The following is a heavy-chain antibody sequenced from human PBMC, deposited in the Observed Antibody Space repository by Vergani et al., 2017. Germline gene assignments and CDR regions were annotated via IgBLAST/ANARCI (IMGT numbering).Heavy chain of an antibody. J-gene: IGHJ3*01. CDR1: GGSITYGAFY. D-gene: IGHD2-21*01. CDR2: IYYSENK. V-gene: IGHV4-39*02. Sequence: QLQLQASGPGLVKPSETLSLTCTVSGGSITYGAFYWGWIRQSPGKGLEWIGSIYYSENKFYNPSLESRVTLSIDTTKNQFSLKLTSVTAADTAVYYCARDGGEYDKDALDVWGQGTKVTVTS. CDR3: ARDGGEYDKDALDV.